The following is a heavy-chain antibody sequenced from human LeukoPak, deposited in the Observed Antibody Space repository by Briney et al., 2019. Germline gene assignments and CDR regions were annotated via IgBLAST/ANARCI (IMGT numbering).Heavy chain of an antibody. D-gene: IGHD3-10*02. CDR1: GGSISSGSYY. CDR3: ARGADQPIVFGDQTQDLYYYYMDV. Sequence: PSQTLSLTCTVSGGSISSGSYYWSWIRQPAGKGLEWIGRIYTSGSTNYNPSLKSRVTISVDTSKNQFSLKLSSVTAADTAVYYCARGADQPIVFGDQTQDLYYYYMDVWGKGTTATVSS. J-gene: IGHJ6*03. V-gene: IGHV4-61*02. CDR2: IYTSGST.